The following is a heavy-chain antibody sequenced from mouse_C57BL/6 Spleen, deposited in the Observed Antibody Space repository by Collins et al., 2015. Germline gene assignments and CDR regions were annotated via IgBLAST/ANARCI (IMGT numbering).Heavy chain of an antibody. CDR3: VRNIYYDYDDGYYYAMDY. D-gene: IGHD2-4*01. V-gene: IGHV9-3*01. Sequence: SGPELKKPGETVKISCKASGYTFTTYGMSWVKQAPGKGLKWMGWINTYSGVPTYVDDFKGRFAFSLEASASTAYLQINNLKNEDTATYFCVRNIYYDYDDGYYYAMDYWGQGTSVTVSS. J-gene: IGHJ4*01. CDR1: GYTFTTYG. CDR2: INTYSGVP.